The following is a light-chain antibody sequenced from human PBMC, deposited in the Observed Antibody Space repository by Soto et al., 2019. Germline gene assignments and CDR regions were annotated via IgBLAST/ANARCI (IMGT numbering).Light chain of an antibody. CDR3: QQYDIWPPYT. CDR1: QNIRSS. J-gene: IGKJ2*01. V-gene: IGKV3-15*01. CDR2: DAS. Sequence: VVMTQSPACLSASPWDRVTLSCSASQNIRSSLAWYQQRPGQAPRLLIYDASTRATGIPPRFSGGGSGTEFTVTISSLQSEDFAIYYCQQYDIWPPYTFGQGTKVDIK.